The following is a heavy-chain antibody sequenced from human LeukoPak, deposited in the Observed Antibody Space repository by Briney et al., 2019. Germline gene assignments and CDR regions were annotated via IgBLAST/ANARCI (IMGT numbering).Heavy chain of an antibody. D-gene: IGHD6-25*01. CDR3: ACSIAADPFDY. CDR1: GFTFSSYS. V-gene: IGHV3-21*01. Sequence: GGSLRLSCAASGFTFSSYSMNWVRQAPGKGLEWVSSISSSSSYIYYADSVKGRFTISRDNAKNSMYLQMNSLRAEDTAVYYCACSIAADPFDYWGQGTLVTVSS. J-gene: IGHJ4*02. CDR2: ISSSSSYI.